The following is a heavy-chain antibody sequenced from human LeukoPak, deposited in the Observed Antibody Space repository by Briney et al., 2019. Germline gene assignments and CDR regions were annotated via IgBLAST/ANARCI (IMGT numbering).Heavy chain of an antibody. Sequence: SVKVSCKASGGTFSSYAISWVRQAPGQGLEWMGRIIPILGIANYAQKFQGRVTITADKSTSTAYMELSSLRSEDTAVYYCARDPVWFGLYGPNLPDYYGMDVWGQGTTVTVSS. CDR3: ARDPVWFGLYGPNLPDYYGMDV. CDR1: GGTFSSYA. D-gene: IGHD3-10*01. J-gene: IGHJ6*02. V-gene: IGHV1-69*04. CDR2: IIPILGIA.